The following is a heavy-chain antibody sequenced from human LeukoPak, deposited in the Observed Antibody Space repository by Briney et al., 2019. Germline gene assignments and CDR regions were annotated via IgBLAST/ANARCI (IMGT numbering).Heavy chain of an antibody. CDR2: IYYSGST. V-gene: IGHV4-39*01. D-gene: IGHD1-26*01. Sequence: SETLSLTCTVSGGSISSSSYYWGWIRQPPGKGLEWIGSIYYSGSTYYNPSLKSRVTISVDTSKNQFSLKLSSVTAADTAVYYCARHYDGRELLQYFDYWGQGTLVTVSS. CDR1: GGSISSSSYY. CDR3: ARHYDGRELLQYFDY. J-gene: IGHJ4*02.